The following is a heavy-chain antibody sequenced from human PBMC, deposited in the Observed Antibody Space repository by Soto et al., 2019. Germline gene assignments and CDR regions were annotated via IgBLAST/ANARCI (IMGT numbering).Heavy chain of an antibody. D-gene: IGHD6-19*01. CDR2: INHSGSA. J-gene: IGHJ4*02. CDR1: GESFSGYI. Sequence: QVQLQQSGAGLLKPSETLSLTCAVYGESFSGYIWTWIRQTPGKGLQWIGQINHSGSAIYNPSLNSLVTISVHPSNSQFSLELSSVTAADTAVYYCARGLITGSHYSGGWYYFDSWGQGTQVTVSS. V-gene: IGHV4-34*01. CDR3: ARGLITGSHYSGGWYYFDS.